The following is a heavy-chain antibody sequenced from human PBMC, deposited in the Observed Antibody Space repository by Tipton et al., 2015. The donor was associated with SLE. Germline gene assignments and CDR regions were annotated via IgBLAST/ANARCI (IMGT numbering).Heavy chain of an antibody. Sequence: SLRLSCAASGFTFNSYAMHWVRQAPGKGLEWVAVISYDGSNKYYADSVKGRFTISRDNSKNTLYLQMNSLRAEDTAVYYCASYLFYGSGSLFYWGQGTLVTVSS. D-gene: IGHD3-10*01. CDR3: ASYLFYGSGSLFY. V-gene: IGHV3-30*04. J-gene: IGHJ4*02. CDR1: GFTFNSYA. CDR2: ISYDGSNK.